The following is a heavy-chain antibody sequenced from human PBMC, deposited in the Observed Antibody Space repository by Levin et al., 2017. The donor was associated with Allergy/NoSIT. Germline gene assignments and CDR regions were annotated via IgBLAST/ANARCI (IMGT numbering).Heavy chain of an antibody. V-gene: IGHV3-15*01. CDR3: TRDRVGGNGYDFDY. Sequence: GGSLRLSCEASGFNFNYGWMSWVRQAPGKGLEWIGRIKSNIDGGTTDYAAPVKGRFIISRDDPKNTLYLEMNSLKAEDTAVYYCTRDRVGGNGYDFDYWGQGTLVTASS. CDR1: GFNFNYGW. J-gene: IGHJ4*02. D-gene: IGHD5-12*01. CDR2: IKSNIDGGTT.